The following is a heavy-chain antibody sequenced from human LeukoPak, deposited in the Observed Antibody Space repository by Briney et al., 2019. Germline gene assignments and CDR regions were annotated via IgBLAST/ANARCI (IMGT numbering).Heavy chain of an antibody. Sequence: SETLSLTCTVSGGSISSSSYYWGWIRQPPGKGLEWIGSIYYSGSTYYNPSLKSRVTISVDTSKNQFSLKLSSVTAADTAVYYCARASAAADLYYYYGMDVWGQGTTVTVSS. CDR2: IYYSGST. V-gene: IGHV4-39*07. D-gene: IGHD6-13*01. CDR1: GGSISSSSYY. J-gene: IGHJ6*02. CDR3: ARASAAADLYYYYGMDV.